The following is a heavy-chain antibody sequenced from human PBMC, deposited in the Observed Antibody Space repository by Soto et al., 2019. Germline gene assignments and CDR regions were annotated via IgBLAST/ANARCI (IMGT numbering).Heavy chain of an antibody. CDR3: TLGSWSAEVFAI. D-gene: IGHD6-13*01. CDR1: GGSFSIYT. V-gene: IGHV1-69*02. CDR2: IIPMFDIA. Sequence: QVQLVQSGVEVKKPGSSVKVSCKAAGGSFSIYTVFWVRQAPGQGLEWMGRIIPMFDIANYAQNFQVRLTFNADKVTDTVSMEMLNLRSDDTAVYYCTLGSWSAEVFAIWGQGTLVTVYS. J-gene: IGHJ3*02.